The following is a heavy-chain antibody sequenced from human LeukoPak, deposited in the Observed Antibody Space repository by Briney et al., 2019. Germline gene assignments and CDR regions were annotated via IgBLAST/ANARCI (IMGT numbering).Heavy chain of an antibody. CDR1: GDSVTTTRSY. CDR3: ASLRAGSHRDAEYES. D-gene: IGHD1-26*01. J-gene: IGHJ1*01. V-gene: IGHV4-39*07. Sequence: SETLSLTCTVSGDSVTTTRSYWGWVRQPPGKGLELLGNIYYSGSTYYSPSLKSRVSISVDTSKNQFSLKLNSVTAADTAVYYCASLRAGSHRDAEYESWGQGTLVTVSS. CDR2: IYYSGST.